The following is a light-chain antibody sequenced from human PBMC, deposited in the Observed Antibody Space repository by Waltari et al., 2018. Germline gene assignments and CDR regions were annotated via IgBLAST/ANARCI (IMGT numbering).Light chain of an antibody. CDR2: DVS. CDR3: SSYTSSSTLDV. V-gene: IGLV2-14*03. CDR1: SSDVGGYNY. J-gene: IGLJ1*01. Sequence: QSALTQPASVSGSPGQSITISCTGTSSDVGGYNYVSGYQQHPGKAPKLMIYDVSNRPSGVSNRFSGSKSGNTASLTISGLQAEDEADYYCSSYTSSSTLDVFGTGTKVTVL.